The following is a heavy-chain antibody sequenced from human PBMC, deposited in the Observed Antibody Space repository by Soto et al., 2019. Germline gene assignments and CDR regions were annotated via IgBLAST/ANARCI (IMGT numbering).Heavy chain of an antibody. J-gene: IGHJ4*02. CDR1: GGSFSGYY. V-gene: IGHV4-34*01. D-gene: IGHD6-19*01. CDR2: INHSGST. CDR3: ARGWSGWRVWLDY. Sequence: QVQLQQWGAGLLKPSETLSLTCAVYGGSFSGYYWSWIRQPPGKGLELIGEINHSGSTNYNPSLKSRVTISVDTSKNQFSLKLSSVTAADTAVYYCARGWSGWRVWLDYWGQGTLVTVSS.